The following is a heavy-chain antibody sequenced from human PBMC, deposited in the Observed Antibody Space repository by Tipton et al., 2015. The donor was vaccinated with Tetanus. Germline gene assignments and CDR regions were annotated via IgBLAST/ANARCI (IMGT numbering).Heavy chain of an antibody. CDR3: ARDNPDLWFGGVRHYGMDV. J-gene: IGHJ6*02. CDR2: ISYDGSNK. Sequence: SLRLSCAASGFTFSSYAMHWVRQAPGKGLEWVAVISYDGSNKYYADSVKGRFTISRDNSKNTLYLQMNSLRAEDTAVYYCARDNPDLWFGGVRHYGMDVWGQGTTVTVSS. V-gene: IGHV3-30-3*01. D-gene: IGHD3-10*01. CDR1: GFTFSSYA.